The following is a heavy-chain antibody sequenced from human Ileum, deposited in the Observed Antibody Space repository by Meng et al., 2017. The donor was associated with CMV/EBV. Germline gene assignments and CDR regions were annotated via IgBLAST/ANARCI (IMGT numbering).Heavy chain of an antibody. Sequence: FTFDDYTMHWVRQAPGKGLGWVSLISWDGGSTYYADSVKGRFTISRDNSKNSLYLQMNSLRTEDTALYYCAKDVGIIHQVSGPEFDYWGQGTLVTVSS. CDR2: ISWDGGST. CDR1: FTFDDYT. V-gene: IGHV3-43*01. D-gene: IGHD3-3*01. J-gene: IGHJ4*02. CDR3: AKDVGIIHQVSGPEFDY.